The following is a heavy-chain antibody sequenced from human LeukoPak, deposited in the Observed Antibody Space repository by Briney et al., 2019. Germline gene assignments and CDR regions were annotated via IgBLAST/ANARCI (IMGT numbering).Heavy chain of an antibody. CDR3: ARDYTVRAAAGTIDP. CDR1: GGTFSSYD. D-gene: IGHD6-13*01. Sequence: ASVKVSCKASGGTFSSYDISWVRQAPGQGLEWMGGIIPIFGTANYAQKFQGRVTITADESTSTAYMELSSLRSEDTAVYYCARDYTVRAAAGTIDPWGQGTLVTVSS. J-gene: IGHJ5*02. V-gene: IGHV1-69*01. CDR2: IIPIFGTA.